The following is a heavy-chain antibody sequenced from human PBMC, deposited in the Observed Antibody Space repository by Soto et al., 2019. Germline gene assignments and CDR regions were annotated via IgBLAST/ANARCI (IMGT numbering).Heavy chain of an antibody. CDR2: IYYSGST. CDR1: GGSISSGGYY. J-gene: IGHJ4*02. CDR3: ARVRWFGEFIYYFDY. Sequence: SETLSLTCTVSGGSISSGGYYWSWIRQHPGKGLEWIGYIYYSGSTYYNPSLKSRVTISVDTSKNQFSLKLSSVTAADTAVYYCARVRWFGEFIYYFDYWGQGTLVTVSS. D-gene: IGHD3-10*01. V-gene: IGHV4-31*03.